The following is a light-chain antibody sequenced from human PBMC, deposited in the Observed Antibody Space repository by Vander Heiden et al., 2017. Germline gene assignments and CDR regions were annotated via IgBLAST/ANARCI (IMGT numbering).Light chain of an antibody. Sequence: YELTQPPSVSVSPGQTARTTCSGDALPKQYACWYQQRPGQAPVLVIYKNTGRPSGIPERFSGSSSGTTVTLTISGVQAEDEADYFCQSADSSGTYPVVFGGGTKLTVL. J-gene: IGLJ2*01. CDR3: QSADSSGTYPVV. V-gene: IGLV3-25*03. CDR2: KNT. CDR1: ALPKQY.